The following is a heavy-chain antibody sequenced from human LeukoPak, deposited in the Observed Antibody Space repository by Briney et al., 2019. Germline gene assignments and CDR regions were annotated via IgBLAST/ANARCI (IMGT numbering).Heavy chain of an antibody. D-gene: IGHD3-3*01. V-gene: IGHV3-33*01. CDR1: GFTFSSYG. J-gene: IGHJ4*02. CDR2: IWYDGSNK. CDR3: ARDGASGITYDFWSGYYTGDFDY. Sequence: GGSLRLSCAASGFTFSSYGMHWVRQAPGKGLEWVAVIWYDGSNKYYADSVKGRFTVSRDNSKSTLYLQMNSLRAEDTAVYYCARDGASGITYDFWSGYYTGDFDYWGQGTLVTVSS.